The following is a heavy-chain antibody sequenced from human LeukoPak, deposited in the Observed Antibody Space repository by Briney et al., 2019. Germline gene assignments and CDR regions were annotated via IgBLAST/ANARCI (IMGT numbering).Heavy chain of an antibody. CDR2: INADNGKT. Sequence: ASVKVSCKASGYTFTTYALHWVRQAPGQRSEWMGWINADNGKTEYSQTFQGRVTLTRDTSASTAYMELNRLRSEDTAVYYCARELYDFMTSHTPRDWFDPWGQGTLVTVSS. CDR1: GYTFTTYA. CDR3: ARELYDFMTSHTPRDWFDP. J-gene: IGHJ5*02. V-gene: IGHV1-3*01. D-gene: IGHD3-9*01.